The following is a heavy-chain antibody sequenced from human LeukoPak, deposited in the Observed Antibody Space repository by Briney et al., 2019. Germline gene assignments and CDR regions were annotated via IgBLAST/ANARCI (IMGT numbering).Heavy chain of an antibody. V-gene: IGHV4-30-4*08. CDR1: GGSISSGDYY. CDR3: ARRPDCSSTSCYSFWFDP. CDR2: IYHSVRT. J-gene: IGHJ5*02. Sequence: SQTLSLTCTVSGGSISSGDYYWSWIRQPPGKGLEWIGYIYHSVRTYYTPSLKSRVTISVDTSKNQFSLKLSSVTAADTAVYYCARRPDCSSTSCYSFWFDPWGQGTLVTVSS. D-gene: IGHD2-2*02.